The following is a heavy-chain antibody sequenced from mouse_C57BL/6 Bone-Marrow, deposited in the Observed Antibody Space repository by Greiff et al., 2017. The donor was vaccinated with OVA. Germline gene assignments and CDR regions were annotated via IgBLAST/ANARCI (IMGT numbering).Heavy chain of an antibody. CDR3: ARSSSGYVGAMDY. J-gene: IGHJ4*01. CDR1: GYTFTSYW. Sequence: QVQLQQPGPELVKPGASVKLSCKASGYTFTSYWMHWVKQRPGQGLEWIGNINPSNGGTNYNEKFKSKATLTVDKSSSTAYMQLSSLTSEDSAVYYCARSSSGYVGAMDYWGQGTSVTVSS. D-gene: IGHD3-2*02. V-gene: IGHV1-53*01. CDR2: INPSNGGT.